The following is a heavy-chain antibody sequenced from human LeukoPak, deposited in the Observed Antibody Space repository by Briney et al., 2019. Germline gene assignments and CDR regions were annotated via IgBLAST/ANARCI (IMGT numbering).Heavy chain of an antibody. CDR1: GFTFSSYA. CDR2: ISGSGGST. D-gene: IGHD2-2*01. V-gene: IGHV3-23*01. CDR3: AKTPLPPLPRQLLGWFDP. Sequence: PWGSLRLSCAASGFTFSSYAMSWVRQAPGKGLEWVSAISGSGGSTYYADSVKGRFTISRDNSKNTLYLQMNSLRAEDTAVYYCAKTPLPPLPRQLLGWFDPWGQGTLVTVSS. J-gene: IGHJ5*02.